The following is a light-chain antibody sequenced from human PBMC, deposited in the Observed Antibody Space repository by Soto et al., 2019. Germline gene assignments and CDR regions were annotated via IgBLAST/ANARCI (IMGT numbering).Light chain of an antibody. J-gene: IGLJ3*02. CDR1: SSDVGTYNL. CDR2: EVT. CDR3: CSYAGSGTWV. Sequence: QSVLTQPASVSGSPGQSITISCTGTSSDVGTYNLVSWYQQHPGKAPKLMIYEVTKRPSGVSNRFSGSKSGDTASLTISGLQAEDEADYYCCSYAGSGTWVFAGGTKVTVL. V-gene: IGLV2-23*02.